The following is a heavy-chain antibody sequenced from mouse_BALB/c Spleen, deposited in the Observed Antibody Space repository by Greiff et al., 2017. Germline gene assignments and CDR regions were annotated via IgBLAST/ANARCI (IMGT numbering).Heavy chain of an antibody. CDR1: GFSLTSYG. J-gene: IGHJ4*01. V-gene: IGHV2-2*02. D-gene: IGHD2-3*01. Sequence: VKLMESGPGLVQPSQSLSITCTVSGFSLTSYGVHWVRQSPGKGLEWLGVIWSGGSTDYNAAFISRLSISKDNSKSQVFFKMNSLQANDTAIYYCARNDGYPHYYAMDYWGQGTSVTVSS. CDR2: IWSGGST. CDR3: ARNDGYPHYYAMDY.